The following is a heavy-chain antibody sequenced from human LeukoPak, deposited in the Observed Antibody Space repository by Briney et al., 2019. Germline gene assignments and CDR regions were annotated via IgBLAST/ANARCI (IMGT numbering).Heavy chain of an antibody. J-gene: IGHJ6*03. V-gene: IGHV1-69*13. D-gene: IGHD5-12*01. CDR3: ARDSIGYDSRLVYYYYYMDV. Sequence: ASVKVSCKASGGTFSSYAISWVRQAPGQGLEWMGGIIPIFGTANYAQKFQGRVTITADESTSTAYMDLSSLRSEDTAVYYCARDSIGYDSRLVYYYYYMDVWGKGTTVTVSS. CDR2: IIPIFGTA. CDR1: GGTFSSYA.